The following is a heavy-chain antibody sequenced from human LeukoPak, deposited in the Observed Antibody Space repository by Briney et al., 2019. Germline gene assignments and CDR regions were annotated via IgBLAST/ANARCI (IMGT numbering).Heavy chain of an antibody. CDR3: AREIMKYYSDYVGYWFDP. V-gene: IGHV1-69*04. CDR1: GGTFSSYA. Sequence: ASVKVSCKASGGTFSSYAISWVRQAPGQGLEWMGRIIPILGIANYAQKFQGRVTITADKSTSTAYMELSSLRSEDTAVYYCAREIMKYYSDYVGYWFDPWGQGTLVTVSS. CDR2: IIPILGIA. J-gene: IGHJ5*02. D-gene: IGHD4-11*01.